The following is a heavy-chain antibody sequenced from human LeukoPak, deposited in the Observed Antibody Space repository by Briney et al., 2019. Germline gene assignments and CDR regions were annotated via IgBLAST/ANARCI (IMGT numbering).Heavy chain of an antibody. J-gene: IGHJ4*02. CDR3: ARVTGSIDY. CDR1: GYTFTNYD. D-gene: IGHD1-26*01. V-gene: IGHV1-8*01. CDR2: MNPKSGYT. Sequence: GASVKVSCKASGYTFTNYDINWVRQATGQGREWMGWMNPKSGYTGFAQKFQGRVTMTRDTSISTAYMELGSLRSEDTAVYYCARVTGSIDYWGQGTLVTVSS.